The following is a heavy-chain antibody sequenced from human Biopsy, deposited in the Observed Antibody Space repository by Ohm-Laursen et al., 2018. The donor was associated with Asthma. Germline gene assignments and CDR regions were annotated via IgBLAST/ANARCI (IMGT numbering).Heavy chain of an antibody. J-gene: IGHJ6*02. Sequence: ASVKVSCKAFGYTFNSAGITWVRQAPGQGLEWMGWISVYNGNTKFAQKLQDRVTMITDTSTSTAYMELRSLRSDDTAVYFCARAVDYSHYYGIDVWGQGTTVTVS. CDR1: GYTFNSAG. CDR2: ISVYNGNT. V-gene: IGHV1-18*01. D-gene: IGHD3-10*01. CDR3: ARAVDYSHYYGIDV.